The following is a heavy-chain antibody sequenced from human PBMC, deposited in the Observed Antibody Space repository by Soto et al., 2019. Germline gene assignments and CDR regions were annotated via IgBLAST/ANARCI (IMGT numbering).Heavy chain of an antibody. V-gene: IGHV1-2*02. D-gene: IGHD2-8*01. Sequence: QVELVQSGTEVKKPGASVKVSCEASSFTFIDFYIHWLRQAPGQGLEWMGWINAKNGGTRYAEKFQDRVTLTRDRSVRTAYLEVQRLRSDDTAVYYCARSHCTDGICYTEVIPSWGQGTLVTVS. J-gene: IGHJ4*02. CDR3: ARSHCTDGICYTEVIPS. CDR2: INAKNGGT. CDR1: SFTFIDFY.